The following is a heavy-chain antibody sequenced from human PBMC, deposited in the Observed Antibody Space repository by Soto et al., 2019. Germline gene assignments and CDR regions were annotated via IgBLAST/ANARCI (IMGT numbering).Heavy chain of an antibody. CDR1: GYSFTSYW. CDR3: ARQEYQLLYRSTDYYYYGMDV. Sequence: GESLKISCKGSGYSFTSYWISWVRQMPGKGLEWMGRIDPSDSYTNYSPSFQGHVTISADKSISTAYLQWSSLKASDTAMYYCARQEYQLLYRSTDYYYYGMDVWGQGTTVTVSS. V-gene: IGHV5-10-1*01. D-gene: IGHD2-2*01. CDR2: IDPSDSYT. J-gene: IGHJ6*02.